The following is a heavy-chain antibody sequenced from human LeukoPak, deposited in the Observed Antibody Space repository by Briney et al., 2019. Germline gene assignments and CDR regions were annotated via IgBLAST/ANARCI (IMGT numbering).Heavy chain of an antibody. D-gene: IGHD3-22*01. V-gene: IGHV3-7*04. CDR2: IKEDGSEK. CDR1: GFTFSSYW. J-gene: IGHJ3*02. Sequence: PGGSLRLSCEASGFTFSSYWMSWVRQAPGKGLEWVANIKEDGSEKYYVDSVKGRFTISRDNAKNSLSLQMNSLRAEDTAVYYCARDSNYYDSFNYDAFDIWGQGTMVTVSS. CDR3: ARDSNYYDSFNYDAFDI.